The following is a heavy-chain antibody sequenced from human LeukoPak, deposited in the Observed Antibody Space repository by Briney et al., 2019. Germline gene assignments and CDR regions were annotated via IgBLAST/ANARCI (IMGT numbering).Heavy chain of an antibody. CDR2: VRSETDGGTT. D-gene: IGHD2-2*01. Sequence: GGSLRLSCAASGLTFSNAWMSWVRQAPGKGLEWVSRVRSETDGGTTDYAAPVQGRFTISRDDSKNTLYLQMNSLETDDTAVYYCTTLSYAAAPTWGQGTLVTVSS. V-gene: IGHV3-15*01. CDR1: GLTFSNAW. J-gene: IGHJ5*02. CDR3: TTLSYAAAPT.